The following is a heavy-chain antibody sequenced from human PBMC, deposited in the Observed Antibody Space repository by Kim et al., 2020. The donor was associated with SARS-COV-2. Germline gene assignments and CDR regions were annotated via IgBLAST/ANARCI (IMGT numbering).Heavy chain of an antibody. J-gene: IGHJ6*02. V-gene: IGHV3-48*03. D-gene: IGHD2-2*01. CDR1: GFTFNNYE. CDR3: ARPYSSSWFRNFYYYYGTDV. Sequence: GGSLRLSCAASGFTFNNYEMNWVRQAPGKGLEWISYISSSGTTIYYADSVKGRFTISRDNAKNSLYLQMNSLRAEDTAVYFCARPYSSSWFRNFYYYYGTDVWGQGTTVTVSS. CDR2: ISSSGTTI.